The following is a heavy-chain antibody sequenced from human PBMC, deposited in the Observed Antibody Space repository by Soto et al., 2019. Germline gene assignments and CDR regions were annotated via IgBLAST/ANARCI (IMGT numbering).Heavy chain of an antibody. CDR2: IDSDGSTK. D-gene: IGHD4-4*01. CDR1: GFTFSVYW. Sequence: EVQLVESGGGLVQPGGSLRLSCAASGFTFSVYWMHWVRQAPGKGLVWVSRIDSDGSTKSYADSVKGRFTISRDNAKSTLYPQMTSLRAEDAAVYYWARPGYSNYAAGVGVWGQGTTVTVSS. CDR3: ARPGYSNYAAGVGV. V-gene: IGHV3-74*01. J-gene: IGHJ6*02.